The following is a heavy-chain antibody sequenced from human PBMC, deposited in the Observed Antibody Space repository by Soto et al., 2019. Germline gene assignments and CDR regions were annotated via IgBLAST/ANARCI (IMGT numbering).Heavy chain of an antibody. CDR1: GYTFTSYA. CDR2: INAGNGNT. CDR3: AREVSGWPPRAYYMDV. V-gene: IGHV1-3*01. D-gene: IGHD6-19*01. J-gene: IGHJ6*03. Sequence: ASVKVSCKASGYTFTSYAMHWVRQATGQRLEWMGWINAGNGNTKYSQKFQGRVTITRDTSASTAYMELSSLRSEDTAVYYCAREVSGWPPRAYYMDVWGKGTTVTVSS.